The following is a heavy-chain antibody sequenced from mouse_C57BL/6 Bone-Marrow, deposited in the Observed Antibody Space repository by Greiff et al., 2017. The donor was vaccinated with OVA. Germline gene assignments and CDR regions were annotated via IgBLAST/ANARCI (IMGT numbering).Heavy chain of an antibody. Sequence: EVMLVESGEGLVKPGGSLKLSCAASGFTFSSYAMSWVRQTPEKRLEWVAYISSGGDYIYYADTVKGRFTISRDNARNTLYLQMSSLKSEDTAMYYCTRDEVYYDTLWGQGTLVTVSA. V-gene: IGHV5-9-1*02. D-gene: IGHD2-4*01. J-gene: IGHJ3*01. CDR3: TRDEVYYDTL. CDR1: GFTFSSYA. CDR2: ISSGGDYI.